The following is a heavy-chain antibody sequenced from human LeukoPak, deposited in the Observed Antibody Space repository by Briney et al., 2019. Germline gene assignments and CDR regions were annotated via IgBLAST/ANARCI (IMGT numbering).Heavy chain of an antibody. Sequence: GGSLRLSWAASGLTFSNALMSLVRQAPGKGPELVGRIKSKTDGGPTDYAAPVKGRFNISRDDSKNTLYLQMNSLKTEDTAVYYCTTDPRITMGGYWGQGTLVTVSS. D-gene: IGHD3-10*01. CDR2: IKSKTDGGPT. V-gene: IGHV3-15*01. J-gene: IGHJ4*02. CDR3: TTDPRITMGGY. CDR1: GLTFSNAL.